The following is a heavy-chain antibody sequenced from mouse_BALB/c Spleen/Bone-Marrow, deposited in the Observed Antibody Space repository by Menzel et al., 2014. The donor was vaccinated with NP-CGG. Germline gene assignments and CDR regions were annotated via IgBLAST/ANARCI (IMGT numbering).Heavy chain of an antibody. Sequence: EVQLVESGGGLVQPGGSRKLSCAASGFTFSSFGMHWVRQAPEKGLEWVAYISSGSSTIYYADTQKGRFTLSRDNPKNSLFLQMTSLRSEDTAMYYCAREYGNSVARWYFDVWGEGTTVSVSS. CDR2: ISSGSSTI. CDR3: AREYGNSVARWYFDV. J-gene: IGHJ1*01. CDR1: GFTFSSFG. V-gene: IGHV5-17*02. D-gene: IGHD2-10*02.